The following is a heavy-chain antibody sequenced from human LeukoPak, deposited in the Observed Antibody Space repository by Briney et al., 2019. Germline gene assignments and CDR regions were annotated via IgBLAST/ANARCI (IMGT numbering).Heavy chain of an antibody. V-gene: IGHV3-23*01. CDR1: GFTFSSYA. J-gene: IGHJ4*02. D-gene: IGHD3-10*01. CDR2: ISGSGGST. Sequence: GSLRLSCAASGFTFSSYAMSWVRQAPGKGLEWVSAISGSGGSTYYADSVKGRFTISRDNSKNTLYLQMNSLRAEDTAVYYCAKTYYGSGSYYNPFDYWGQGTLVTVSS. CDR3: AKTYYGSGSYYNPFDY.